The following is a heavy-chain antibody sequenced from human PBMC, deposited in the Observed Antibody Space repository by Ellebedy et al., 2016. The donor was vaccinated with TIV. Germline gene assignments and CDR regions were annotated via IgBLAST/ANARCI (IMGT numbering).Heavy chain of an antibody. D-gene: IGHD3-10*01. CDR2: FYFGYSDT. CDR3: ASSSSTHYYGSGSYYHYAVDV. V-gene: IGHV5-51*01. J-gene: IGHJ6*02. Sequence: GESLKISCQGSGYSFTNSWIGWVRQMPGKGLEWMGIFYFGYSDTIYRPSFQGRVTISADKSISTAYLEWSSLKASDTAMYFCASSSSTHYYGSGSYYHYAVDVWGQGTTVTVAS. CDR1: GYSFTNSW.